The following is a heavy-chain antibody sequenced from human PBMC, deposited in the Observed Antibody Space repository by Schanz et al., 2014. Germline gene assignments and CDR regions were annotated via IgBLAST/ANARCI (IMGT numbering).Heavy chain of an antibody. Sequence: QLQLQESGPGLVIPSETLSLTCTVSGGSISSSTYYWGWIRQPPGKGPEWIGTIDDTGSTYYTPSRGGRLTVPGDTSKSQLSGQRPSGTAADTAVYYCARLMVPGWFDPWGQGQLVTVSS. CDR1: GGSISSSTYY. D-gene: IGHD3-10*01. CDR3: ARLMVPGWFDP. V-gene: IGHV4-39*01. CDR2: IDDTGST. J-gene: IGHJ5*02.